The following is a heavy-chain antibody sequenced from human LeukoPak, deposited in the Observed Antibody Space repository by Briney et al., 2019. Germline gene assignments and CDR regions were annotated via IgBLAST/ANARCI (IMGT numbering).Heavy chain of an antibody. CDR3: AKDRIQVWLPDGMDV. CDR1: GFTLSTNA. J-gene: IGHJ6*02. CDR2: ISGSGAST. Sequence: GGSLRLSCLTSGFTLSTNAMSWVRQAPGKGLEWISGISGSGASTYYADSVKGRFTISRDDSRNTLYLQMNSLRVEDTAVYYCAKDRIQVWLPDGMDVWGQGTTVTVSS. D-gene: IGHD5-18*01. V-gene: IGHV3-23*01.